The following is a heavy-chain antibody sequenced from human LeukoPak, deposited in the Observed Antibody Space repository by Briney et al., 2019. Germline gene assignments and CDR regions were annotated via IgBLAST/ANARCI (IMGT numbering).Heavy chain of an antibody. CDR1: GFTFSDDY. D-gene: IGHD6-6*01. CDR2: ISSRSNYT. Sequence: GESLKISCAASGFTFSDDYMSWIRQAPGKGLEWVSYISSRSNYTNYADSVKGRFTISRDNAKHSLYLQMNSLRAEDTAVYYCARGEEYSSSSGPVDYWGQGTLVTVSS. V-gene: IGHV3-11*06. J-gene: IGHJ4*02. CDR3: ARGEEYSSSSGPVDY.